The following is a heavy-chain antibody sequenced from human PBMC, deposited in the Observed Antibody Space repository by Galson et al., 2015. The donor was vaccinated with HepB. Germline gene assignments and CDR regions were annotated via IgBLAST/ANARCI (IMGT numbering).Heavy chain of an antibody. V-gene: IGHV3-9*01. CDR3: VKDQRCNGNEVGVAVDI. Sequence: SLRLSCAASGFTFDDYAMHWVRPAPGKGLEWVAGISWNGGSIDYAEFVKGRFTISRDNAKKSLFLQMNRLRPEDTALYYCVKDQRCNGNEVGVAVDIWGQGTMVTVSS. J-gene: IGHJ3*02. D-gene: IGHD2-8*01. CDR1: GFTFDDYA. CDR2: ISWNGGSI.